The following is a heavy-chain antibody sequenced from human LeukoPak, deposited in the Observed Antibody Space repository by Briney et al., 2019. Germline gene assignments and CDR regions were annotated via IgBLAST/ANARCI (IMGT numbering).Heavy chain of an antibody. Sequence: GGSLRLSCAASGFTFDDYCMTWVRQAPGKGLDGVSGSNWNGDTRGYADSVKGRFTISSDNAKNSLYLQMNSLRAEDTALYYCARGTGTLDYWGQGTLVTVSS. CDR1: GFTFDDYC. D-gene: IGHD1-7*01. V-gene: IGHV3-20*04. CDR3: ARGTGTLDY. J-gene: IGHJ4*02. CDR2: SNWNGDTR.